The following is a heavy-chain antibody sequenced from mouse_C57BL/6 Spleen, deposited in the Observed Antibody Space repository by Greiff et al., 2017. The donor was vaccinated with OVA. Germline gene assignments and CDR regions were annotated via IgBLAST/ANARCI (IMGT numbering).Heavy chain of an antibody. J-gene: IGHJ2*01. V-gene: IGHV1-82*01. CDR2: IYPGDGDT. CDR3: ARGNLDY. CDR1: GYAFSSSW. Sequence: VQLQESGPELVKPGASVKISCKASGYAFSSSWMNWVKQRPGKGLEWIGRIYPGDGDTNYNGKFKGKATLTADKSSSTAYMQLSSLTSEDSAVYFCARGNLDYWGQGTTLTVSS.